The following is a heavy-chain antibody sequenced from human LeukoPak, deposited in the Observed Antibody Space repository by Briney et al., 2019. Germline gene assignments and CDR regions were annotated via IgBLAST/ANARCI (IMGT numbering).Heavy chain of an antibody. V-gene: IGHV1-8*02. Sequence: GASVKVSCKASGGTFSSYTISWVRQAPGQGLEWMGWMNPNSGNTGYAQKFQGRVTMTRSTSITTANMELSSLRSEDTAVYYCARVPYSYDSGLYYTYYLDYWGQGTPVTVSS. CDR1: GGTFSSYT. D-gene: IGHD3-3*01. CDR3: ARVPYSYDSGLYYTYYLDY. CDR2: MNPNSGNT. J-gene: IGHJ4*02.